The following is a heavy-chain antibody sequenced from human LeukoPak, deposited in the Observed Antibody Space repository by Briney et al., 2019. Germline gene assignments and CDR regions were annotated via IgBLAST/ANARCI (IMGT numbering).Heavy chain of an antibody. V-gene: IGHV4-34*01. CDR2: INHSGSA. CDR3: AREVVAAAGTVDY. J-gene: IGHJ4*02. D-gene: IGHD6-13*01. CDR1: GGSFSNYY. Sequence: SETLSLTCAVYGGSFSNYYWTWIRQPPGKGLEWIGEINHSGSARYNPSLKSRVIISVDTSKNQFSLKLTSVTAADTAVYYYAREVVAAAGTVDYWGQGTLVTVSS.